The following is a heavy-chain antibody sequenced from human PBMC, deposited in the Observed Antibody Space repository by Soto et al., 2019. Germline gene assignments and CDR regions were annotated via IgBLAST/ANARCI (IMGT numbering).Heavy chain of an antibody. D-gene: IGHD6-19*01. CDR3: AKEDTSSGSLDY. Sequence: GGSLRLSCAASGFTFGENAMSWVRQAPGKGLEWVSAISDSGATTYYADSVRGRFTISRDNSKNTLYLQMKCLRAEDSASYYCAKEDTSSGSLDYWGQGALVTVSS. J-gene: IGHJ4*02. CDR2: ISDSGATT. CDR1: GFTFGENA. V-gene: IGHV3-23*01.